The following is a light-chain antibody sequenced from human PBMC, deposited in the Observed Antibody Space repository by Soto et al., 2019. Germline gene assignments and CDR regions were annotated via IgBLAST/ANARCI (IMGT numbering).Light chain of an antibody. CDR1: QSIFSS. J-gene: IGKJ5*01. V-gene: IGKV1-39*01. CDR2: AAS. CDR3: QQSYKTPPIT. Sequence: IQMTQSPSSLSASVGYRVTINCRSGQSIFSSLNWYQQRPGXAPXLLSYAASSLQSGVPSRFRGSGYGTDFALTNTSLQPEDFATYYCQQSYKTPPITFGQGTRLEIK.